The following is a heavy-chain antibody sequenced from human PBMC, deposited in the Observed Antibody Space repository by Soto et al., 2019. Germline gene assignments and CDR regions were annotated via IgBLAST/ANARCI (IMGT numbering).Heavy chain of an antibody. CDR3: ARRGGSSSGYYYYAFDV. CDR1: SDSMNSGGYY. D-gene: IGHD6-6*01. V-gene: IGHV4-31*03. Sequence: SETLSLTCSVSSDSMNSGGYYWSWIRQHPGKGLEWIGYIYSNGDTYYNPSLKSRVTISVDTSKNQFSLNLTSVTAADTAVYYCARRGGSSSGYYYYAFDVWGQGTTVTVSS. J-gene: IGHJ6*02. CDR2: IYSNGDT.